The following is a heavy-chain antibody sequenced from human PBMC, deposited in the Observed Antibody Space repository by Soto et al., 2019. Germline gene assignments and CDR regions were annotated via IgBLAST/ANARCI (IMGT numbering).Heavy chain of an antibody. V-gene: IGHV4-59*08. Sequence: HVQLQESGPGLVKPSETLSLTCTVSGDSMGGYYWTWIRQPPGKGLEWIGYIYYSGNTMYTPSLKSRVTISVDTSKSQFSLSLSSVTAADTAVYYWARRGGSGTVDYWGQGTLVTVSS. CDR3: ARRGGSGTVDY. CDR1: GDSMGGYY. J-gene: IGHJ4*02. CDR2: IYYSGNT. D-gene: IGHD3-10*01.